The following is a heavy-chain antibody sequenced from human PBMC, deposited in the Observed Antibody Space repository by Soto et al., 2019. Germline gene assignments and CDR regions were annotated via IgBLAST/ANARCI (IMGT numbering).Heavy chain of an antibody. V-gene: IGHV3-43*01. Sequence: GGSLRLSCAASGFTFDDYTMHWVRQAPGRGLEWVSLISWDGGSTYYADSVKGRFTISRDNSKNSLYLQMNSLRTEDTALYYCAKALAALGYYCGMDVWGQGTTVTVSS. CDR1: GFTFDDYT. CDR3: AKALAALGYYCGMDV. CDR2: ISWDGGST. J-gene: IGHJ6*02. D-gene: IGHD6-6*01.